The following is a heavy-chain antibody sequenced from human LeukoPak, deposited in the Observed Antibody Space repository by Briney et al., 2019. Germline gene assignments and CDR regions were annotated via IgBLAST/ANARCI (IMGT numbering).Heavy chain of an antibody. CDR1: GGSISSSSYY. V-gene: IGHV4-39*01. Sequence: KSSETLSLTCTVSGGSISSSSYYWGWIRQPPGKGLEWIGSIYYSGSTYYNPSLKSRVTISLDTSKNQFSLKLTSVTAADTALYYCARHWIKDWYFDLWGRGTLVTVSS. J-gene: IGHJ2*01. CDR3: ARHWIKDWYFDL. CDR2: IYYSGST. D-gene: IGHD2-2*03.